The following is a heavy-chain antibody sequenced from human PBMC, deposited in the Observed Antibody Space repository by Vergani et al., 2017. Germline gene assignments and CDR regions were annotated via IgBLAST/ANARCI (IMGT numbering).Heavy chain of an antibody. CDR1: GYTFTSYG. J-gene: IGHJ4*02. CDR2: ISAYNGNT. V-gene: IGHV1-18*01. Sequence: QVQLVQSGAEVKKPGASVKVSCKPSGYTFTSYGISWLRQAPGQGLEWMGWISAYNGNTNYAQNLQGRVTMTTDTSTSTAYMELRSLRSDDTAVYYCARDTSASGPGLEYDYWGQGTLVTVSS. D-gene: IGHD3-3*01. CDR3: ARDTSASGPGLEYDY.